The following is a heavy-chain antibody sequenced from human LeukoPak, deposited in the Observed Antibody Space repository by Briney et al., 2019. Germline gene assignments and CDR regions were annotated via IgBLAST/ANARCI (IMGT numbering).Heavy chain of an antibody. D-gene: IGHD5-12*01. CDR2: ISGSGGST. CDR1: GFTFSSYA. J-gene: IGHJ4*02. Sequence: GGSLRLSCAASGFTFSSYAMSWVRQAPGKGLEWVSAISGSGGSTYYADSVKGRFTISRDNSKNTLYLQMNSLRAEDTAVYYCARVAYSGYVGRFFFDYWGQGTLVTVSS. CDR3: ARVAYSGYVGRFFFDY. V-gene: IGHV3-23*01.